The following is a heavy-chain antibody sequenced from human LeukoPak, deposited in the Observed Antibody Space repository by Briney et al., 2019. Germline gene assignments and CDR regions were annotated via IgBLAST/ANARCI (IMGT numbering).Heavy chain of an antibody. J-gene: IGHJ6*03. Sequence: GGSLRLSCAASGFIFSNYNMNWVRQAPGKGLEWVPFISSSGSYIYFADSVNGRFTISRDNAKNSLFLQMNSLRAEDTAVYYCAKSLFCSGGSCYSIYYYYYMDVWGKGTTVTVSS. V-gene: IGHV3-21*01. D-gene: IGHD2-15*01. CDR3: AKSLFCSGGSCYSIYYYYYMDV. CDR1: GFIFSNYN. CDR2: ISSSGSYI.